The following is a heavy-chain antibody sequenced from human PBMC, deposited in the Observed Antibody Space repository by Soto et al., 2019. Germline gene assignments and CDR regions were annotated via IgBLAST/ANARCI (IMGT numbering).Heavy chain of an antibody. CDR1: GFTFSNYG. Sequence: QVQLVESGGGVVQPGRSLRLSCAASGFTFSNYGMHWVRQAPGKGLEWVAVISYDGSNKYYADSVKGRFTISRDNSRNTLYLQMNSVRAEDTAVYYVRVQWFGESPADGDAFDIWGRGTMVTVSS. CDR3: RVQWFGESPADGDAFDI. V-gene: IGHV3-30*03. CDR2: ISYDGSNK. D-gene: IGHD3-10*01. J-gene: IGHJ3*02.